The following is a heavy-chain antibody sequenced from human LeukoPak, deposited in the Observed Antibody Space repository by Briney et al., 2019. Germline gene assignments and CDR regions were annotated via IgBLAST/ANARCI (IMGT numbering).Heavy chain of an antibody. CDR1: GGSISSSSYH. J-gene: IGHJ4*02. CDR3: ANYFSSGGPFDY. V-gene: IGHV4-39*01. D-gene: IGHD6-19*01. CDR2: IYYSGAT. Sequence: SETLSLTCTVSGGSISSSSYHWGWIRQPPGKGLEWIGSIYYSGATYYNPSLKRRVTISVDTSKHQFSLKLSSVTAADTAVYYCANYFSSGGPFDYWGQGTLLSVPS.